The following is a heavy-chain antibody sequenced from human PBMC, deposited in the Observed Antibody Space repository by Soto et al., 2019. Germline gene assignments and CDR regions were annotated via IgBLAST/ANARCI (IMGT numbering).Heavy chain of an antibody. D-gene: IGHD3-10*01. CDR3: AREMVRGVGIYYFDY. CDR2: IYHSGST. CDR1: GGSISSSNW. Sequence: QVQLQESGPGLVKPSGTLSLTCAVSGGSISSSNWWSWVRQPPGKGPEWIGEIYHSGSTNYNPSLKSRVTISVDKSKNQFSLKLSSVTAADTAVYYCAREMVRGVGIYYFDYWGQGTLVTVSS. J-gene: IGHJ4*02. V-gene: IGHV4-4*02.